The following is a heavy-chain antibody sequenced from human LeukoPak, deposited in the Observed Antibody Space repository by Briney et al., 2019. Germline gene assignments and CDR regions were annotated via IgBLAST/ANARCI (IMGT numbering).Heavy chain of an antibody. D-gene: IGHD6-19*01. CDR1: GFTFSNYG. CDR3: WARSSSPLTDY. CDR2: IRNDGDDK. J-gene: IGHJ4*02. Sequence: PGGSLRLSCAASGFTFSNYGIHWVRQAPGKGLEWVAHIRNDGDDKYYADSVKGRFTISRDNSRNTLYLQMNSLRAEDTAVYYCWARSSSPLTDYWGEGTLVTVSS. V-gene: IGHV3-30*02.